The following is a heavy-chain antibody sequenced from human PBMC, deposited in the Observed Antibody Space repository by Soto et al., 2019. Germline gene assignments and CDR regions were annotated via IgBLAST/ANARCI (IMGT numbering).Heavy chain of an antibody. CDR3: ATGGSPDRALSYYYYYGMDV. CDR1: GGSFNGYY. Sequence: PSETLSLTCAVSGGSFNGYYWSWIRQPPVKGLEWIGEITHTGSATYNPSLKSRVTISVDASKYQFSLSVTSATAADAAVYYCATGGSPDRALSYYYYYGMDVWGQGTTVTASS. V-gene: IGHV4-34*01. CDR2: ITHTGSA. D-gene: IGHD6-13*01. J-gene: IGHJ6*02.